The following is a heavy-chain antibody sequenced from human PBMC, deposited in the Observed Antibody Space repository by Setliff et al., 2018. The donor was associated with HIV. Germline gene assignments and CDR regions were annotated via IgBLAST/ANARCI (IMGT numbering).Heavy chain of an antibody. J-gene: IGHJ4*01. Sequence: SVKVSCKASGGTFSSYAISWMRQAPGQGLEWLGGIIPVFGTVNYAQRFQGRVTITADESTSTAYLELSSLRSEDTAVYYCARGRGPSRFDYWGQGTLVTVSS. CDR3: ARGRGPSRFDY. CDR1: GGTFSSYA. V-gene: IGHV1-69*13. CDR2: IIPVFGTV.